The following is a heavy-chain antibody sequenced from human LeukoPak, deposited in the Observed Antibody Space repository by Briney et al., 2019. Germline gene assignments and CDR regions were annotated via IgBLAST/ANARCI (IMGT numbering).Heavy chain of an antibody. D-gene: IGHD2-8*01. V-gene: IGHV4-34*01. CDR3: ARLGYCTNGVCSN. CDR1: GGSFSGYY. J-gene: IGHJ4*02. CDR2: INHSGST. Sequence: SETLSFTCAVYGGSFSGYYWSWIRQPPGKGLEWIGEINHSGSTNYNPSLKSRVTISVDTSKNQFSLKLSSVTAADTAVYYCARLGYCTNGVCSNWGQGTLVTVSS.